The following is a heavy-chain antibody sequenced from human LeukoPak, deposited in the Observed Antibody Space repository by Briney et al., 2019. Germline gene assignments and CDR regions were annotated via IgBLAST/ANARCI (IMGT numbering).Heavy chain of an antibody. CDR2: ISSSSSYI. D-gene: IGHD6-19*01. J-gene: IGHJ4*02. Sequence: PGGSLRLSCAASGFTFSSYSMNWVRQAPGKGLEWVSSISSSSSYIYYADSVKGRFTISRDNAKNSLYLQMNSLRAEDTAVYYCARDSSGWYDLDFWGQGTLVTVSS. V-gene: IGHV3-21*01. CDR3: ARDSSGWYDLDF. CDR1: GFTFSSYS.